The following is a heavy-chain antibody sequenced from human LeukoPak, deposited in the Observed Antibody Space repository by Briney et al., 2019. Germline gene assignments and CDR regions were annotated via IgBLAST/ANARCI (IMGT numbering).Heavy chain of an antibody. Sequence: GGSLRLSCAASGFTFSSYAMSWVRQAPGKGLEWVSAISGSGGSTYYADSVKGRFTISRDNSKNTLYLQMNSLRAEDTAVYYCAESTYCGGDCPTNPFDYWGQGTLVTVSS. V-gene: IGHV3-23*01. CDR1: GFTFSSYA. CDR3: AESTYCGGDCPTNPFDY. J-gene: IGHJ4*02. D-gene: IGHD2-21*02. CDR2: ISGSGGST.